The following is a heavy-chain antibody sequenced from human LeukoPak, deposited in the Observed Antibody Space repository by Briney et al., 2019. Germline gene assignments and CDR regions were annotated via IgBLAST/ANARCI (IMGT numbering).Heavy chain of an antibody. CDR2: ISSSSSYI. CDR3: AREWAPPGIGRYYFDH. J-gene: IGHJ4*02. V-gene: IGHV3-21*01. CDR1: GFNFSIYS. D-gene: IGHD6-13*01. Sequence: KTGGSLRLSCAASGFNFSIYSMNWVRQVPGKGLEWVPSISSSSSYIYYADSVKGRFTISRDNAKNSLYLQMNSLRAEDTAEYFCAREWAPPGIGRYYFDHWGQGTLVTVSS.